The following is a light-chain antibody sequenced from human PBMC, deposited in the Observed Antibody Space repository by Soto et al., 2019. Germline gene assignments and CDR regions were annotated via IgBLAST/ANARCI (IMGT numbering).Light chain of an antibody. V-gene: IGLV2-14*01. CDR2: EVS. CDR1: SSDVGAYNY. CDR3: ATWDDSLRGVV. Sequence: QSALTQPASVPESPGQSITISCTGTSSDVGAYNYVSWYQQHPGKAPKLMIYEVSNRPSGVPDRFSASKSGTSASLAISGLRSEDEAEYFCATWDDSLRGVVFGGGTKLTVL. J-gene: IGLJ2*01.